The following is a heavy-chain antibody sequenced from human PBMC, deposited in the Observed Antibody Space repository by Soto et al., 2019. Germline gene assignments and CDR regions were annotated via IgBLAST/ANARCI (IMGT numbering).Heavy chain of an antibody. Sequence: GASVKVSCKASGYTFTSYDINWVRQATGQGLEWMGWMNPNSGNTGYAQKFQGRVTMTRNTSISTAYMELSSPRSEDTAVYYCARGQSSGWYYYYGMDVWGQGATVTVSS. V-gene: IGHV1-8*01. CDR2: MNPNSGNT. CDR1: GYTFTSYD. D-gene: IGHD6-19*01. J-gene: IGHJ6*02. CDR3: ARGQSSGWYYYYGMDV.